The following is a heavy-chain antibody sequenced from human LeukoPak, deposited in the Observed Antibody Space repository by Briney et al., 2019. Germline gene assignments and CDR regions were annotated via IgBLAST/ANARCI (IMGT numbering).Heavy chain of an antibody. CDR1: GDSVTGTTSA. CDR3: ATGYQLPY. Sequence: SQTLSLTCAISGDSVTGTTSAWNWIRHSPSRGLEWLGRTYYRSKWYSDYAVSGQSRILISAAPSKNQFSLQLNFVTPEDTAVYYCATGYQLPYWGQGTPVTVSS. CDR2: TYYRSKWYS. D-gene: IGHD3-9*01. J-gene: IGHJ4*02. V-gene: IGHV6-1*01.